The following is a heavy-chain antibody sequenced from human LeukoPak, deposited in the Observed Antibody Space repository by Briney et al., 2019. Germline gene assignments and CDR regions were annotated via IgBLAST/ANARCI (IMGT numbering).Heavy chain of an antibody. V-gene: IGHV4-4*02. CDR1: GGSISSSNW. J-gene: IGHJ6*03. Sequence: PSETLSLTCAVSGGSISSSNWWSWVRQPPGKGLEWIGEIYHSGSTNYNPSLKSRVTISVDKSKNQFSLKLSSVTAADTAVYYCARDQGGDFWSGTYYYYYMDVWGKGTTVTVSS. CDR2: IYHSGST. D-gene: IGHD3-3*01. CDR3: ARDQGGDFWSGTYYYYYMDV.